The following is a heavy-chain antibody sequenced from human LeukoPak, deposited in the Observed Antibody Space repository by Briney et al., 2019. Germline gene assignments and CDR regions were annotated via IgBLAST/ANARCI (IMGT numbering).Heavy chain of an antibody. CDR1: GYTFTSYG. CDR3: ARERGYSSSWYRGGFDY. CDR2: ISAYNGNT. J-gene: IGHJ4*02. D-gene: IGHD6-13*01. V-gene: IGHV1-18*01. Sequence: GASVKVSCKASGYTFTSYGISWVRQAPGQGLEWMGWISAYNGNTNYAQKLQGRVTMTTDTSTSTAYMELRSLRSDDTAVYYCARERGYSSSWYRGGFDYWGQGTLVTVSS.